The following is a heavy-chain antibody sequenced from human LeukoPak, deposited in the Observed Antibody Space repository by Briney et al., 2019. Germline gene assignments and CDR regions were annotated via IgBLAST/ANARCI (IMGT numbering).Heavy chain of an antibody. D-gene: IGHD3-10*01. CDR1: GFTFSSYG. V-gene: IGHV3-30*02. Sequence: GGPLRLSCAVSGFTFSSYGMHWVRQAPGQGLVWVAVICYGGSNKYYADSVKGRFTISRGNSKNTLYLQMNSLRAEDTAVYYCAKDGSGSIDALDIWGQGKMVPVSS. J-gene: IGHJ3*02. CDR3: AKDGSGSIDALDI. CDR2: ICYGGSNK.